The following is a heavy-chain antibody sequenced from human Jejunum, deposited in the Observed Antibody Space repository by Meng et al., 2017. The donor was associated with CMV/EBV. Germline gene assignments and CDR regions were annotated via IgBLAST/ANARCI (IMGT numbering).Heavy chain of an antibody. J-gene: IGHJ4*02. CDR2: IWYDGSNK. CDR1: FTFSSYG. D-gene: IGHD6-19*01. V-gene: IGHV3-33*01. Sequence: FTFSSYGMHWVRQAPGKGLEWVAVIWYDGSNKYHADPVKGRFTISRDNSKNTLYLQMNNLKVEDTAVYYCARVAVAASLTAGGLNYWGQGTLVTVSS. CDR3: ARVAVAASLTAGGLNY.